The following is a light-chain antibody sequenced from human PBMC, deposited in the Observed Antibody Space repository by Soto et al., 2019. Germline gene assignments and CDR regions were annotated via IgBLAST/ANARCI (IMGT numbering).Light chain of an antibody. J-gene: IGLJ1*01. CDR2: EVS. CDR1: STGIGYSNY. Sequence: QSVLPQPASVSGSPGQSIPISRTGTSTGIGYSNYVSWYQQYPGNAPKLIIYEVSNRPSGVSNRFAGSKSANTASLTISGLQAEDEADYHCSSYKTGSTVVFGTGTKVTVL. CDR3: SSYKTGSTVV. V-gene: IGLV2-14*01.